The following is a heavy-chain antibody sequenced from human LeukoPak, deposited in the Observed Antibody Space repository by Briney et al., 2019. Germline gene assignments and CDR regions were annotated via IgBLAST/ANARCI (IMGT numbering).Heavy chain of an antibody. J-gene: IGHJ5*02. V-gene: IGHV1-46*01. CDR1: GYTFTRYY. CDR3: ARGRDYYAVSGYHNWFDA. Sequence: ASVKVSCKASGYTFTRYYMHWVRQAPGQGLEWMGIISHSGETTSYAQKFQGRVTMTRDTSTRTVYLDLSSLRSEDTAVYYCARGRDYYAVSGYHNWFDAWGQGTLVTVSS. D-gene: IGHD3-22*01. CDR2: ISHSGETT.